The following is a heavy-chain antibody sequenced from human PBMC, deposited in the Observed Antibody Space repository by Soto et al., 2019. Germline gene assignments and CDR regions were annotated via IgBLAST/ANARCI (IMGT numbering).Heavy chain of an antibody. CDR1: GFRFSSYS. D-gene: IGHD3-22*01. V-gene: IGHV3-23*01. CDR2: ITATGDRT. J-gene: IGHJ4*02. Sequence: GSLRLSCADSGFRFSSYSMSWVRQTPGKGLEWVAAITATGDRTYYAGSVTGRFTISRDNSKKTHYLQMTSLGAEDTAMYYCATMNGYFEYWGQGTPVTVS. CDR3: ATMNGYFEY.